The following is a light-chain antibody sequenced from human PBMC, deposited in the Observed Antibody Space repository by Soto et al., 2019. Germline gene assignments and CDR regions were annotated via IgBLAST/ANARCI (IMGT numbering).Light chain of an antibody. Sequence: LAQRPSVSGSRGQWITISCTGTNSDVGRYNYVSWFQQHPGKVPKLIIYDVSNWPSGVSDRFSGSKSGNTASLTISGLHPEDEADYYCSSFTSSSTFAFGTGTKVTVL. V-gene: IGLV2-14*03. CDR3: SSFTSSSTFA. J-gene: IGLJ1*01. CDR1: NSDVGRYNY. CDR2: DVS.